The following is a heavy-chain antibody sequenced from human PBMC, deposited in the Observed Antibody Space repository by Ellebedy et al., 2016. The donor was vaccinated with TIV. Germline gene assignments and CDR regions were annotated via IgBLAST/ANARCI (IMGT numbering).Heavy chain of an antibody. Sequence: ASVKVSXXASGYTFTHYVIHWVRQAPGQRLEWMGRINVGNGYTEYAQKFQGRVTIIKDTSASAVYMELSSLRSEDTAVYYCARAFSMSLTMMGDLWGQGTLVTVSS. J-gene: IGHJ5*02. D-gene: IGHD3-22*01. CDR2: INVGNGYT. V-gene: IGHV1-3*01. CDR1: GYTFTHYV. CDR3: ARAFSMSLTMMGDL.